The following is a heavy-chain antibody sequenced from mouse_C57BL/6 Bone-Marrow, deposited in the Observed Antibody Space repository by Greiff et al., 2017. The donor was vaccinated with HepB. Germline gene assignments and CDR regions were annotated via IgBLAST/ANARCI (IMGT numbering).Heavy chain of an antibody. D-gene: IGHD2-1*01. Sequence: EVMLVESGPGLAKPSQTLSLTCSVTGYSITSDYWNWIRKFPGNKLEYMGYISYSGSTYYNPSLKSRISITRDTSKNQYYLQLNSVTTEDTATYYCARGYYGNFWYFDVWGTGTTVTVSS. J-gene: IGHJ1*03. CDR1: GYSITSDY. CDR2: ISYSGST. CDR3: ARGYYGNFWYFDV. V-gene: IGHV3-8*01.